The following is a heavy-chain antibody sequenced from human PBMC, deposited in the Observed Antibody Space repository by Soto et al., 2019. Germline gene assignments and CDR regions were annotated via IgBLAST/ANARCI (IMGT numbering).Heavy chain of an antibody. J-gene: IGHJ3*02. V-gene: IGHV4-34*01. D-gene: IGHD2-15*01. CDR3: ARARAVAARVGAFDI. Sequence: SETLSLTCAVYGGSFSGYYWSWIRQPPGKGLEWIGEINHSGSTNYNPSLKSRVTISVDTSKNQFSLKLSSVTAADTAVYYCARARAVAARVGAFDIWGQGTMVTVSS. CDR2: INHSGST. CDR1: GGSFSGYY.